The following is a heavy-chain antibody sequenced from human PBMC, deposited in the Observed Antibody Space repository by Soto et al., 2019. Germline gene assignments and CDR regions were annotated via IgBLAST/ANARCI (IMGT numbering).Heavy chain of an antibody. CDR3: AKDYQTYYYDSSGYPQGY. V-gene: IGHV3-30*18. CDR1: GFTFSSYG. D-gene: IGHD3-22*01. Sequence: GGSLRLSCAASGFTFSSYGMHWVRQAPGKGLEWVAVISYDGSNKYYADSVKGRFTISRDNSKNTLYLQMNSLRAEDTAVYYCAKDYQTYYYDSSGYPQGYWGQGTLVT. CDR2: ISYDGSNK. J-gene: IGHJ4*02.